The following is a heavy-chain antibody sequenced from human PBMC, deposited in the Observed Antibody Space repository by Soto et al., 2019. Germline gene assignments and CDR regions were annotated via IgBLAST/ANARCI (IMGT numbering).Heavy chain of an antibody. CDR3: ASGVYSDSSGYYFFF. CDR1: GGTFSRYA. V-gene: IGHV1-69*01. Sequence: QVQLVQSGAEVTKPGSSVKVSCKASGGTFSRYALSWVRQAPGQGPDWMGGIVPIFGTPNYAQKFQGRVTITADVSTSTAYMELSSLRSEDTAMYYCASGVYSDSSGYYFFFGGQGTLVTVSS. CDR2: IVPIFGTP. D-gene: IGHD3-22*01. J-gene: IGHJ4*02.